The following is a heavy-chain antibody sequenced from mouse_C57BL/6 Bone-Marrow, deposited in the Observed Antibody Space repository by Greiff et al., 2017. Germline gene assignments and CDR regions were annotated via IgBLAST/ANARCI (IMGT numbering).Heavy chain of an antibody. CDR2: INPSNGGT. J-gene: IGHJ1*03. Sequence: QVQLQQPGTELVKPGASVKLSCKASGYTFTSYWMHWVKQRPGQGLEWIGNINPSNGGTNYNEKFKSKATLTVDKSSSTAYMQLSSLTSEDSAFFYCARTLLFSCYFTVWGTGTTVTVSS. CDR1: GYTFTSYW. CDR3: ARTLLFSCYFTV. D-gene: IGHD1-1*01. V-gene: IGHV1-53*01.